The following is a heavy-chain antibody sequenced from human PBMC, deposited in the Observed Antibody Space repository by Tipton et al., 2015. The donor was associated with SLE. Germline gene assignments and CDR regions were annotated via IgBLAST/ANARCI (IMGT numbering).Heavy chain of an antibody. CDR1: GGSISSSSYY. Sequence: TLSLTCTVSGGSISSSSYYWGWIRQPPGKGLEWIGSIYYSGSTYYNPSLKSRVTISEDTSKNQFSLKLSSVTAADTAVYYCARVGDEAAAALGYWGQGTLVTVSS. V-gene: IGHV4-39*07. J-gene: IGHJ4*02. CDR2: IYYSGST. CDR3: ARVGDEAAAALGY. D-gene: IGHD6-13*01.